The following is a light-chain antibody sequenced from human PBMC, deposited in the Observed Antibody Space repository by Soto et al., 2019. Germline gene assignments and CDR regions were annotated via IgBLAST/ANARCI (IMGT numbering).Light chain of an antibody. CDR3: QQYHHWPVT. V-gene: IGKV3-11*01. J-gene: IGKJ4*01. CDR1: QSISSY. Sequence: ESVLTQSPATLSLSPGERATLSCRASQSISSYFAWYQQKPGQAPRLLIYDTSTRATGIPARFSGSGSGTDLTLTISSLEPEDAAVYYCQQYHHWPVTFGGGTKVEIK. CDR2: DTS.